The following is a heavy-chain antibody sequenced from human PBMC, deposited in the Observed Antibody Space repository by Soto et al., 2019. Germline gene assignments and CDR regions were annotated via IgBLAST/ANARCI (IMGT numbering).Heavy chain of an antibody. V-gene: IGHV3-33*01. J-gene: IGHJ4*02. CDR2: IWNDGSNQ. CDR3: AREISFHDSSGYYPDY. Sequence: QVKLVESGGGVVQPGRSLRLSCATSGFTFSDFGMHWVRQAPGKGLEWVALIWNDGSNQYYADSVRGRFTISRDNSKRTLYLQMNSLRPEDTAVYYCAREISFHDSSGYYPDYWGQGTLVTVSS. D-gene: IGHD3-22*01. CDR1: GFTFSDFG.